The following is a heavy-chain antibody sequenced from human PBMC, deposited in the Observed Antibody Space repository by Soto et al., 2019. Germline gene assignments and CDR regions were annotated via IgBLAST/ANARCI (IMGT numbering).Heavy chain of an antibody. CDR1: GYSITIGFY. V-gene: IGHV4-38-2*01. CDR2: ISYSAKT. Sequence: SVTLCLTCGVSGYSITIGFYRGWGRHSPGKRLEWLRIISYSAKTFYNPSLSRRLSIAVDTSRNQFFLRLTSVTAADPALYYWTGGAGAPWGRFDSWGQGTLVTVSS. CDR3: TGGAGAPWGRFDS. J-gene: IGHJ4*02. D-gene: IGHD2-15*01.